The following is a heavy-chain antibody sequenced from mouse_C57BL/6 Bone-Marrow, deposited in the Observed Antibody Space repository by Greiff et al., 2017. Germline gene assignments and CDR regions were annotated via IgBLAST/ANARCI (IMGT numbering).Heavy chain of an antibody. CDR3: ATPYYYGSSYQFAY. CDR2: IDPSDSYT. V-gene: IGHV1-69*01. Sequence: QVQLQQSGAELVMPGASVKLSCKASGYTFTSYWMHWVKQRPGQGLEWIGEIDPSDSYTNYNEKFKGKATLTADKSSSTAYMELRSLTSEDSAVYFCATPYYYGSSYQFAYWGQGTLVTVSA. CDR1: GYTFTSYW. D-gene: IGHD1-1*01. J-gene: IGHJ3*01.